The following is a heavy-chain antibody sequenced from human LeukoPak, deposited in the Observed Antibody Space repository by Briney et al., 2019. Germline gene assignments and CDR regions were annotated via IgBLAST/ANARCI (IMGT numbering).Heavy chain of an antibody. V-gene: IGHV4-59*01. CDR3: ARSGTSRGSFDP. J-gene: IGHJ5*02. CDR1: GGSISSYY. CDR2: IYYSGST. D-gene: IGHD2-2*01. Sequence: SETLSLTCTVSGGSISSYYWSWIRQPPGKGLEWIGYIYYSGSTNYNPSLKSRVTISVDTSKNQFSLKPSSVTAADTAVYYCARSGTSRGSFDPWGQGTLVTVSS.